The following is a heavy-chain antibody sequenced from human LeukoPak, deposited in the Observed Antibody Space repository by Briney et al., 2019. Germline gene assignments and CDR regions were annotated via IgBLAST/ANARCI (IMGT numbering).Heavy chain of an antibody. V-gene: IGHV3-66*01. CDR3: ARETAGGGSCYDY. D-gene: IGHD2-15*01. CDR1: GFTVSSNY. Sequence: GGSLSLSCAASGFTVSSNYMSWVRQAPGKGLEWVSVIYSGGSTYYADSVKGRFTISRDNSKNTLYLQMNSLRAEDTAVYYCARETAGGGSCYDYWGQGTLVTVSS. J-gene: IGHJ4*02. CDR2: IYSGGST.